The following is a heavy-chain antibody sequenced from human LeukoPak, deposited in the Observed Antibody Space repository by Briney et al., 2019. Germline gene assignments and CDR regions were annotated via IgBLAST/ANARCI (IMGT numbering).Heavy chain of an antibody. V-gene: IGHV3-23*01. CDR2: ISGSGGST. J-gene: IGHJ4*02. D-gene: IGHD3-10*01. Sequence: GGSLRLSCAASGFTFSSYAMSWVRQAPGKGLEWVSAISGSGGSTYYADSVEGRFTISRDNSKNTLYLQMNSLRAEDTAVYYCAKSLYGSGSYPDYWGQGTLVTVSS. CDR3: AKSLYGSGSYPDY. CDR1: GFTFSSYA.